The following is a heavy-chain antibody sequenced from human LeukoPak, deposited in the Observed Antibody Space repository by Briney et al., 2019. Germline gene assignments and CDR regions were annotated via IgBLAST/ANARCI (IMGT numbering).Heavy chain of an antibody. CDR2: ISYDGSNK. Sequence: GGPLKLSCAASGFTFNSYAMNWVPQAPGKGLEWVAVISYDGSNKYYADSVKGRFTISRDNSKNTLYLQMNSLRAEDTAVYYCAKFKGHYGDSEYYFDSWGQGTLVTVSS. D-gene: IGHD3-10*01. CDR3: AKFKGHYGDSEYYFDS. CDR1: GFTFNSYA. J-gene: IGHJ4*02. V-gene: IGHV3-30-3*02.